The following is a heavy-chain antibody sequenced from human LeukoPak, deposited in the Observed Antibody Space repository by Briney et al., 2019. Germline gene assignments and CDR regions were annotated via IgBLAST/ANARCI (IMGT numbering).Heavy chain of an antibody. CDR2: ISPSGAST. Sequence: ASVTVSCKASGYTFTSYYMHGVRQAPGQGLEWMGIISPSGASTTYAQNFQGRVTMTRDMSTSTVYMELSSLKSEDTAVYYCVRGSSRSPRDAFDIWGQGTMVTVSS. CDR3: VRGSSRSPRDAFDI. CDR1: GYTFTSYY. J-gene: IGHJ3*02. V-gene: IGHV1-46*01.